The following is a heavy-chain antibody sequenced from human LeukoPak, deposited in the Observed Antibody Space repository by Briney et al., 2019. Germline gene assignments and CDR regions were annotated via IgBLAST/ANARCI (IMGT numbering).Heavy chain of an antibody. CDR1: GYTFTSYG. CDR3: ARAKACSSTSCYTDYFDY. V-gene: IGHV1-18*01. J-gene: IGHJ4*02. D-gene: IGHD2-2*02. CDR2: ISAYNGNT. Sequence: ASVKVSCKASGYTFTSYGISWVRQAPGQGLEWVGWISAYNGNTNYAQKLQGRVTMTTDTSTRTAYMELRSLRSDDTAVYYCARAKACSSTSCYTDYFDYWGQGTLVTVCS.